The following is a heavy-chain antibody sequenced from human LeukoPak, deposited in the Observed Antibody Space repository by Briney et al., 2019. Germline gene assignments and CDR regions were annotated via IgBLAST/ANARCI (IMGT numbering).Heavy chain of an antibody. J-gene: IGHJ4*02. CDR2: IIPILGTA. Sequence: SVKVSFKASGGTFSSYAISWVRQAPGQGLEWMGGIIPILGTANYAQKFQGRVTITADESTSTAYMELSSLRSEDAAVYYCARGGSRMATISVADYWGQGTLVTVSS. D-gene: IGHD5-24*01. CDR3: ARGGSRMATISVADY. CDR1: GGTFSSYA. V-gene: IGHV1-69*13.